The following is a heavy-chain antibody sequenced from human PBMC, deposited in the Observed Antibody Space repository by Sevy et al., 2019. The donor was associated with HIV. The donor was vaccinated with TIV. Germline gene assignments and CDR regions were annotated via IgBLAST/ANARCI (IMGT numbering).Heavy chain of an antibody. Sequence: GGSLRLSCAASGFSFSSYGMHWVRQAPGKGLEWVAVMWYDGGDKYYAESVKGRFTISGDNSKNTLYLQMNSLRAEDTAGYYCAKARETYYYGAGTLDSWGQGTLVTVSS. J-gene: IGHJ4*02. CDR1: GFSFSSYG. CDR2: MWYDGGDK. V-gene: IGHV3-33*06. CDR3: AKARETYYYGAGTLDS. D-gene: IGHD3-10*01.